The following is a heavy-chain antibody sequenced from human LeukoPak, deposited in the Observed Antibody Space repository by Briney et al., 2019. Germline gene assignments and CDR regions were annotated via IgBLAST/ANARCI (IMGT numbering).Heavy chain of an antibody. D-gene: IGHD6-13*01. Sequence: PSETLSLTCTVSGGSISRSSYHWGGLRPPPGKGLECRASIYYSGSTYYNPSLKSRVTMSVDTSNNQFSVTLTSVTAADTALYYCARQSRSNCWFSGGPKALNWFDSWAQGTLVTVSS. J-gene: IGHJ5*01. CDR2: IYYSGST. CDR3: ARQSRSNCWFSGGPKALNWFDS. CDR1: GGSISRSSYH. V-gene: IGHV4-39*01.